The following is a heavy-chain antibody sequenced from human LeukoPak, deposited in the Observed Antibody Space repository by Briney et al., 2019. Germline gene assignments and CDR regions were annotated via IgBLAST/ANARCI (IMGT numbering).Heavy chain of an antibody. J-gene: IGHJ3*02. Sequence: GGSLRLSCAASGFTLSDYYMTWIRQAPGKGLEWVSYISPAGTTYYADSVKGRFTISRDNAKTSPHLQMSNVRTDDTAVYYCARDLGPHRSSPKSGAFDICGQGTMVTVSS. CDR1: GFTLSDYY. D-gene: IGHD3-10*01. V-gene: IGHV3-11*04. CDR2: ISPAGTT. CDR3: ARDLGPHRSSPKSGAFDI.